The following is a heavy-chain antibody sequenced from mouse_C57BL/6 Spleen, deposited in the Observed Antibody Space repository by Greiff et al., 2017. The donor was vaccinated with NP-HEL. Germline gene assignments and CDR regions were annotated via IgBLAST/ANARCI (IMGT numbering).Heavy chain of an antibody. D-gene: IGHD1-1*01. CDR2: IRNKANGYTT. J-gene: IGHJ3*01. CDR3: ARYSYGSSPFAY. V-gene: IGHV7-3*01. CDR1: GFTFTDYY. Sequence: EVMLVESGGGLVQPGGSLSLSCAASGFTFTDYYMSWVRQPPGKALEWLGFIRNKANGYTTEYSASVKGRFTISRDNSQSILYLQMNALRAEDSATYYCARYSYGSSPFAYWGQGTLVTVSA.